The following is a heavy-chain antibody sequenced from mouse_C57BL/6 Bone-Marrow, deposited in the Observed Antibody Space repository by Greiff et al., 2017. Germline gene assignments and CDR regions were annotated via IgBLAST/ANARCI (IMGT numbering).Heavy chain of an antibody. V-gene: IGHV2-9-1*01. J-gene: IGHJ4*01. CDR3: ATYDYGAMDY. CDR2: IWTGGGT. Sequence: VKLQQSGPGLVAPSQSLSITCTVSGFSLTSYAISWVRQPPGQGLEWLGVIWTGGGTNYNSALISILSISKDNYKSQVFLKMNSLQTDDTARYYCATYDYGAMDYWGQGTSVTVSS. CDR1: GFSLTSYA. D-gene: IGHD6-5*01.